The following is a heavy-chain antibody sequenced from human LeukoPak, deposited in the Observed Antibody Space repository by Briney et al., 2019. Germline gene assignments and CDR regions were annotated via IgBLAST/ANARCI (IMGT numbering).Heavy chain of an antibody. Sequence: GGSLRLSCAASGFTFSSYSMNWVRQAPGKGLEWVSSISSSSSYIYYADSVKGRFTISRDNAKNSLYLQMNSLRAEDTAVYYCARVDEVGDYYYYGMDVWGQGTTVTVSS. CDR1: GFTFSSYS. V-gene: IGHV3-21*01. D-gene: IGHD3-16*01. J-gene: IGHJ6*02. CDR3: ARVDEVGDYYYYGMDV. CDR2: ISSSSSYI.